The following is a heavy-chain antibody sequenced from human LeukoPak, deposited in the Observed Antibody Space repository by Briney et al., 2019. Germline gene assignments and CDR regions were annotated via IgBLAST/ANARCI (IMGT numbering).Heavy chain of an antibody. V-gene: IGHV4-59*11. CDR2: IYYSGST. J-gene: IGHJ4*02. D-gene: IGHD3-9*01. Sequence: SETLSLTCTVSGGSISSHYWSWIRQPPGKGLEWIGYIYYSGSTNYNPSLKSRVTISVDTSKNQFSLKLSSVTAADTAVYYCARVTGQGYFDYWGQGTLATVSS. CDR1: GGSISSHY. CDR3: ARVTGQGYFDY.